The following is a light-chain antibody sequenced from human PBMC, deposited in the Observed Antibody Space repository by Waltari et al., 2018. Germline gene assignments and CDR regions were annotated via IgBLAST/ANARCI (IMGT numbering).Light chain of an antibody. J-gene: IGKJ2*03. CDR1: QGIDTD. CDR2: GAS. Sequence: IQMTQSPSSLSAGVGDRVSISCRASQGIDTDLTWFQQKPGKAPKSLFYGASILASGVPAMFSGSGSGTDVTLTISSLQPGDAATYYCQQYNSWPPSFGQGTHLEIK. V-gene: IGKV1-16*01. CDR3: QQYNSWPPS.